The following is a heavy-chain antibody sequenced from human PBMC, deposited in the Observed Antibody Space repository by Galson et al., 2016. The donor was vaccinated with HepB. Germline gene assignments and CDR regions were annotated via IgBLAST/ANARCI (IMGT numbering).Heavy chain of an antibody. CDR2: TYYRSQWNY. V-gene: IGHV6-1*01. Sequence: CAISGDSVSNNFAAWVWIRQSPSRGLEWLGRTYYRSQWNYDYAVSVQSRLFITPDTSRNQFSLHLNSVTPEDTAVYYCARAVMLGRGMDVWGQGTTVTVSS. CDR1: GDSVSNNFAA. J-gene: IGHJ6*02. D-gene: IGHD3-10*01. CDR3: ARAVMLGRGMDV.